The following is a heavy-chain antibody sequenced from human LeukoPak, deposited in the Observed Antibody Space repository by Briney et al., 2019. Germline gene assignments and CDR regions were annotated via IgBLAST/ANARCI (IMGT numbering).Heavy chain of an antibody. D-gene: IGHD2-15*01. CDR1: GFTFSDYY. CDR2: ISRGGSTI. V-gene: IGHV3-11*01. Sequence: GGSLRLSCEASGFTFSDYYMTWIRQAPGMGLEWVSYISRGGSTIYYADSVKGRFTISRDNAKNSLYLQMNSLRAEDTAVYYCARRYCRGGSCYWAFDYWGQGTLVTVSS. J-gene: IGHJ4*02. CDR3: ARRYCRGGSCYWAFDY.